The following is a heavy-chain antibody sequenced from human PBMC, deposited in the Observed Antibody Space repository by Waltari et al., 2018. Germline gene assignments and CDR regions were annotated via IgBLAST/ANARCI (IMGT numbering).Heavy chain of an antibody. CDR3: AREVVPAAISRGWFDP. CDR2: SIPTFGKA. CDR1: GGTFSSYA. V-gene: IGHV1-69*01. D-gene: IGHD2-2*02. J-gene: IGHJ5*02. Sequence: QVQLVQSGAEVKKPGSSVKVSCKASGGTFSSYAISWVRQAPGQGLEWMGGSIPTFGKANYGQKFQGRVTITADEATSTAYMELSSLRSEDTAVYYCAREVVPAAISRGWFDPWGQGTLVTVSS.